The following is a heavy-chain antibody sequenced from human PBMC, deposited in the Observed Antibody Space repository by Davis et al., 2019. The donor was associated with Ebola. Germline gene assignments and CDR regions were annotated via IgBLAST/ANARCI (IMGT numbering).Heavy chain of an antibody. Sequence: GESLKISCAASGFTVSSNYMSWVRQAPGKGLEWVSVIYSGGSTYYADSVKGRFTISRDNSKKTMYLQMNCLRAEDTAVYYCARSGLSFGVVKYHYGMDVWGKGTTVTVSS. CDR3: ARSGLSFGVVKYHYGMDV. J-gene: IGHJ6*04. CDR1: GFTVSSNY. V-gene: IGHV3-66*01. CDR2: IYSGGST. D-gene: IGHD3-3*01.